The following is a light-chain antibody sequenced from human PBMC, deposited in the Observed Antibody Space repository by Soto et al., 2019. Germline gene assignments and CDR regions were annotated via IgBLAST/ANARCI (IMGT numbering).Light chain of an antibody. CDR3: QQRTNWPPLT. J-gene: IGKJ4*01. CDR1: RSVSSSF. Sequence: EIVLTQSPGTLSLSPGGRATLSCRASRSVSSSFLAWYQQKPGQAPRLLIYDTSTRATGVPARFSGSGSGTDFTLTISSLEPEDFAVYYCQQRTNWPPLTFGGGTKVDIK. CDR2: DTS. V-gene: IGKV3D-20*02.